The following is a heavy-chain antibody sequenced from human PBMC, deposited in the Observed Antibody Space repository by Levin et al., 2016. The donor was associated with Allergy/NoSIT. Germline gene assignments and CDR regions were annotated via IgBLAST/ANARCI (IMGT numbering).Heavy chain of an antibody. D-gene: IGHD4-23*01. J-gene: IGHJ4*02. Sequence: VRQAPGKGLEWVSSISSSSSYIYYADSVKGRFTISRDNAKNSLYLQMNSLRAEDTAVYYCAREGYGGNLDYWGQGTLVTVSS. CDR2: ISSSSSYI. V-gene: IGHV3-21*01. CDR3: AREGYGGNLDY.